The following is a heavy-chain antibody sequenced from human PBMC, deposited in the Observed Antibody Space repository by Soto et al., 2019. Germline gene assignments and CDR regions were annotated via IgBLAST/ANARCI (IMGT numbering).Heavy chain of an antibody. V-gene: IGHV1-3*04. J-gene: IGHJ3*01. CDR3: AIENPVAAFDV. D-gene: IGHD2-15*01. CDR2: INIGNGNT. CDR1: GYTFTRYP. Sequence: ASVKVSCKASGYTFTRYPLHWMRQAPGQSLEWMGWINIGNGNTKYLQELEGRVTITRDTAATTAYMELSSLRSDDTAVYYCAIENPVAAFDVWGQGTMVTVSS.